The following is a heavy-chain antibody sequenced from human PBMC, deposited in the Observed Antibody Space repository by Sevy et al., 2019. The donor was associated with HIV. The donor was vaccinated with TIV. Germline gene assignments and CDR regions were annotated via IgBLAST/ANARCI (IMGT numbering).Heavy chain of an antibody. CDR1: GFTVSSNY. D-gene: IGHD3-22*01. V-gene: IGHV3-53*01. CDR2: IYAGGST. J-gene: IGHJ3*02. CDR3: ATHASDYDSTGYLERDAFDI. Sequence: GGSLRPSCAASGFTVSSNYMSWVRQAPGKGLEWVSVIYAGGSTYYADSVKGRFTISRDNSKNTLYLQMNSLRAEDTAVYYCATHASDYDSTGYLERDAFDIWGQGTMVTVSS.